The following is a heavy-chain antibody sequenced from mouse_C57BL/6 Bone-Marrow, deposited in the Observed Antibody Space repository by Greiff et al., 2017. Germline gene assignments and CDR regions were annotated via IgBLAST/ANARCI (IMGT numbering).Heavy chain of an antibody. CDR3: ASDYCNFRVAD. D-gene: IGHD2-1*01. V-gene: IGHV1-81*01. CDR1: GYTFTSYG. Sequence: VQLQQSGAELARPGASVKLSCKASGYTFTSYGISWVKQRTGQGLEWIGEINPRSGNTYYNEKFKGKATLTADKSSSTAYMELRSLTSEDSAVYFCASDYCNFRVADWGQGTLVTVSA. J-gene: IGHJ3*01. CDR2: INPRSGNT.